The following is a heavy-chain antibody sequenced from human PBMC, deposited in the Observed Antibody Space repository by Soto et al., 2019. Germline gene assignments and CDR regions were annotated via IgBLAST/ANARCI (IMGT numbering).Heavy chain of an antibody. CDR2: ISYDGSNK. Sequence: PXGSLRLSCAASGFTFSSYAMHWVRQAPGKGLEWVAVISYDGSNKYYADSVKGRFTISRDNSKNTLYLQMNSLRAEDTAVYYCARSLGYYYYGMDVWGQGTTVTVSS. CDR3: ARSLGYYYYGMDV. CDR1: GFTFSSYA. J-gene: IGHJ6*02. V-gene: IGHV3-30-3*01.